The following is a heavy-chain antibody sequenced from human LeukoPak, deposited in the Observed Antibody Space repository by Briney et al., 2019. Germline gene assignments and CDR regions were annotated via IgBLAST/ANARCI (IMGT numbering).Heavy chain of an antibody. D-gene: IGHD3-16*02. CDR1: GFTFSSYA. Sequence: GGSLRLSCAASGFTFSSYAMTWVRQAPGKGLEWVSFISGNAGSTYYADSVKGRFTISIDYSKNRPYLQMNSLRAEDTAVYYCARDRGGYDYVWGSYRYKGFDSWGQGTLVTVSS. V-gene: IGHV3-23*01. CDR2: ISGNAGST. J-gene: IGHJ4*02. CDR3: ARDRGGYDYVWGSYRYKGFDS.